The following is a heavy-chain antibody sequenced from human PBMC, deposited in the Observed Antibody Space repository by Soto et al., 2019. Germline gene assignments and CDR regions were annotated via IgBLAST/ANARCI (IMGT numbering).Heavy chain of an antibody. V-gene: IGHV3-48*02. CDR2: ISKSGTTI. CDR1: GFTFSSYG. Sequence: EVQLVESGGDLVQPGGSLRLSCVASGFTFSSYGMNWVRQAPGKGLEWLSFISKSGTTIYYADSVKGRFTISRDNAKNSLYLQMNSLRDEDMAVYYCARDGYCVSSCCAFLPDVWGQGTTVTVSS. J-gene: IGHJ6*02. D-gene: IGHD2-2*03. CDR3: ARDGYCVSSCCAFLPDV.